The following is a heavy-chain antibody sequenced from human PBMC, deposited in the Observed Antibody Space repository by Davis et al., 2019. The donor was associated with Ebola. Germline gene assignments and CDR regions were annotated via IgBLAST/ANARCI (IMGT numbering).Heavy chain of an antibody. CDR2: VRSHGSDD. CDR1: GFVFSSYV. D-gene: IGHD4-11*01. CDR3: ARDSDDYSFYY. Sequence: GGSLRLSCAASGFVFSSYVMSWVRRAPGRGLEWVAFVRSHGSDDHYADSVKGRFTISRDNSKNTLYLQMNSLRPEDTAVYYCARDSDDYSFYYWGQGTLVTVSS. V-gene: IGHV3-30*02. J-gene: IGHJ4*02.